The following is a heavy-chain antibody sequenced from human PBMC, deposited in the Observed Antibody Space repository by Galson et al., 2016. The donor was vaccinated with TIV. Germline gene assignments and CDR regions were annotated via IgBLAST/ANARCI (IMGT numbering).Heavy chain of an antibody. Sequence: PALVKPTQTLTLTCTFSGFSLSASGMCVSWIRQPPGEALEWLALIDWDDDKYYSTSLKTRLTISKDTSKNQVVLTLTNVDPMDTATYYCARATYYSDGIGYSQLDYWGQGTLVTVSS. CDR2: IDWDDDK. CDR3: ARATYYSDGIGYSQLDY. J-gene: IGHJ4*02. CDR1: GFSLSASGMC. D-gene: IGHD3-22*01. V-gene: IGHV2-70*01.